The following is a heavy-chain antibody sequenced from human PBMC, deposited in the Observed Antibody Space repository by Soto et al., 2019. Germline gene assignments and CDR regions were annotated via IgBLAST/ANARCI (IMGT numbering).Heavy chain of an antibody. CDR3: AKVREDHSYGPSYYYYYGMDV. J-gene: IGHJ6*02. Sequence: PGGSLRLSCAASGFTFSSYGMHWVRQAPGKGLEWVAVISYDGSNKYYADSVKGRFTISRDNSKNTLYPQMNSLRAEDTAVYYCAKVREDHSYGPSYYYYYGMDVWGQGTTVTVSS. CDR2: ISYDGSNK. V-gene: IGHV3-30*18. CDR1: GFTFSSYG. D-gene: IGHD5-18*01.